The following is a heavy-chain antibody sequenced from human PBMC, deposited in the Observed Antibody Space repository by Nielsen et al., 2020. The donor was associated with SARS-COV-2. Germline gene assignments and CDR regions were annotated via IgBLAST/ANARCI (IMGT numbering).Heavy chain of an antibody. CDR1: GYTFTSYG. V-gene: IGHV1-69*13. J-gene: IGHJ6*02. Sequence: SVKVSCKASGYTFTSYGISWVRQAPGQGLEWMGGIISIFGTANYAQKFQGRVTITADESTSTAYMELSSLRSEDTAVYYCGEARDYYYCMDVWGQGTTVTVSS. CDR2: IISIFGTA. CDR3: GEARDYYYCMDV.